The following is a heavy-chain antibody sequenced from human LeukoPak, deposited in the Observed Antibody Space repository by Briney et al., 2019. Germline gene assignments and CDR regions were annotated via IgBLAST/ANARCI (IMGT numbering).Heavy chain of an antibody. CDR2: IWYDGSNK. D-gene: IGHD6-19*01. V-gene: IGHV3-33*01. CDR3: AREVKQWLEKVYYFDY. CDR1: GFTFSSYG. J-gene: IGHJ4*02. Sequence: GGSLRLSCAASGFTFSSYGMHWVRQAPGKGLEWVAVIWYDGSNKYYADSVKGRFTISRDNSKNTLYLQMNSLRAEDTAVYYCAREVKQWLEKVYYFDYWGQGTLVTVSS.